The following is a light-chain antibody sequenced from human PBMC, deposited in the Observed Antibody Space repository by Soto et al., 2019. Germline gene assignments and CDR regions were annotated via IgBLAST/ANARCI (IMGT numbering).Light chain of an antibody. CDR1: KLGDKY. V-gene: IGLV3-1*01. CDR2: QDS. Sequence: ELTQPPSVSVSPGQTASITCSGDKLGDKYACWYQQKPGQSPVLVIYQDSKRPSGIPERFSGSNSGNTATLTISGTQAMDEADYYCQAWDSSTHYVFGTGTKLTVL. J-gene: IGLJ1*01. CDR3: QAWDSSTHYV.